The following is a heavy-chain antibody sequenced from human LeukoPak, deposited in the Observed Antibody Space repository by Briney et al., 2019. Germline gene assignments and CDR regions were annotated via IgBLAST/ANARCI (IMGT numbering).Heavy chain of an antibody. CDR3: ARGMAPYYDSSGYQYYFDY. D-gene: IGHD3-22*01. V-gene: IGHV4-34*01. CDR2: INHSGST. CDR1: GGSFSGYY. Sequence: SETLSLTCAVYGGSFSGYYWSWIRQPPGKGLEWIGEINHSGSTNYNPSLKSRVTISVDTSKNQFSLKLSSVTAADTAVYYCARGMAPYYDSSGYQYYFDYWAREPWSPSPQ. J-gene: IGHJ4*02.